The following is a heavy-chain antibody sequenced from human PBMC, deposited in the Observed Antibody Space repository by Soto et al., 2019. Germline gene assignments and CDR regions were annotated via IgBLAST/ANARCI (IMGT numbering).Heavy chain of an antibody. D-gene: IGHD2-21*02. V-gene: IGHV3-33*01. CDR2: IWYDGSNK. J-gene: IGHJ4*02. Sequence: QVQLVESGGGVVQPGRSLRLSCAASGFTFSSYGMHWVRQAPGKGLEWVAVIWYDGSNKYYADSVKGRFTISRDNSKNTLYLQMNSLRAEDTAVYYCARDGLAYCGGDCYTDYWGKGTLVTVSS. CDR1: GFTFSSYG. CDR3: ARDGLAYCGGDCYTDY.